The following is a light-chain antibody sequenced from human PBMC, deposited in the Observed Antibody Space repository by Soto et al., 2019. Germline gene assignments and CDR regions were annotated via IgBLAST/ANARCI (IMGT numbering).Light chain of an antibody. V-gene: IGKV3-20*01. Sequence: EIVLTQSPGTLSLSPGERATLSFRASQSVSSSYLAWYQQKPGQAPRLLIYGASSRATGIPDRFSGGGSGTDFTLTISCLQSEDFATYYCQQYYSYPWTFGQGTKVDIK. CDR1: QSVSSSY. CDR2: GAS. CDR3: QQYYSYPWT. J-gene: IGKJ1*01.